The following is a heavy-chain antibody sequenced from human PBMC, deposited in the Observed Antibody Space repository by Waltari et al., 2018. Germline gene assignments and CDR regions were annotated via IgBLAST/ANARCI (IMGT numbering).Heavy chain of an antibody. CDR3: ARDRGRGLYLES. Sequence: QVKLQESGPGLVKPSGTLSLTCAVSGESVTNSYWWSWVRQSPGRGLEWIGQIHGSGRTNYNPSLESRVTVSLDTSNNHFSLRVTSATAADTAVYFWARDRGRGLYLESWGQGTLVTVSP. D-gene: IGHD2-15*01. V-gene: IGHV4-4*02. CDR2: IHGSGRT. J-gene: IGHJ4*02. CDR1: GESVTNSYW.